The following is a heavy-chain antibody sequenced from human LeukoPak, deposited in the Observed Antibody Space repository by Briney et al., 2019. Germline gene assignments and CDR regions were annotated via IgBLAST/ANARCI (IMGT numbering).Heavy chain of an antibody. D-gene: IGHD3-10*01. J-gene: IGHJ6*03. V-gene: IGHV3-9*01. Sequence: GRSLRLSCAASGFSFDDYAMHWVRQAPGKGLEWVSGISWNSGSIAYADSVKGRFTISRDNAKNSLYLQMYSLRAEDTALYFCAKAGTTPYYYYYYMDVWGKGTTVTVSS. CDR1: GFSFDDYA. CDR2: ISWNSGSI. CDR3: AKAGTTPYYYYYYMDV.